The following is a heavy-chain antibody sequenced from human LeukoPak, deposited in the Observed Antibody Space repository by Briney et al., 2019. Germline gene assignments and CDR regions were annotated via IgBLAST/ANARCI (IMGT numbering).Heavy chain of an antibody. CDR1: VGPFIGDY. J-gene: IGHJ4*02. CDR2: VNHSGST. CDR3: ARGGGYCSGGSCYDDY. Sequence: SETLSLTCAVHVGPFIGDYGGWVRQPPGKGLGWIGEVNHSGSTNYNPSLKSRVIISVDTSKNQFSLKLSSVTAADTAVYYCARGGGYCSGGSCYDDYWGQGTLVTVSS. V-gene: IGHV4-34*01. D-gene: IGHD2-15*01.